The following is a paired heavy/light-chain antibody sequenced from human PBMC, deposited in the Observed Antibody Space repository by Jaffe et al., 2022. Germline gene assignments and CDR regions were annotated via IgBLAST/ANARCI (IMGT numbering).Heavy chain of an antibody. CDR1: GFTFTSYA. CDR2: ISGSGGST. D-gene: IGHD3-3*01. CDR3: AKAGGSGYSWFGSDV. J-gene: IGHJ6*04. Sequence: EVQVLESGGGLVQPGGSLRLSCAASGFTFTSYAMSWVRQAPGKGLEWVSAISGSGGSTYYADSVRGRFTISKDNSRNTLYLQMNSLRADDTAVYYCAKAGGSGYSWFGSDVWGKGTTVTVSS. V-gene: IGHV3-23*01.
Light chain of an antibody. J-gene: IGKJ4*01. CDR3: QQTNSFPLT. V-gene: IGKV1-12*01. CDR1: QGISSW. CDR2: AAS. Sequence: DIQMTQSPSSVSASVGDRVTMTCRASQGISSWLAWYQQKPGKAPKLLIYAASSLQSGVPSRFSGSGSGTDFTLTISSLQPEDYATYHCQQTNSFPLTFGGGTKVEIK.